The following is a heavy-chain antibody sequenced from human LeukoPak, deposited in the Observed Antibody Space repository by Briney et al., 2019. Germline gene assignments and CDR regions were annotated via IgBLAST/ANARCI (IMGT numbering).Heavy chain of an antibody. Sequence: TGGSLRLSCAASGFTFTNAWMSWVRQAPGKGLEWVGRVKTKTEGETIGYAAPVKGRFTISRDDSKNTPYLQMNSLKTDGTAVYYCTGEFDPWGQGTLVIVSS. V-gene: IGHV3-15*01. D-gene: IGHD1-26*01. CDR3: TGEFDP. CDR1: GFTFTNAW. J-gene: IGHJ5*02. CDR2: VKTKTEGETI.